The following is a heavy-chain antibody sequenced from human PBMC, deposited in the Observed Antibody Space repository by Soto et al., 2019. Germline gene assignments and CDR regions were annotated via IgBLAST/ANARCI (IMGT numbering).Heavy chain of an antibody. CDR2: ISGSGGST. CDR3: ANHRGVCSGGSCYYFDY. Sequence: GGSLRLSCAASGFTFSSYAMSWVRQAPGKGLEWVSAISGSGGSTYYADSVKGRFTISRDNSKNTLYLQMNSLRAEATAVYYCANHRGVCSGGSCYYFDYWGQGTLVTVSS. D-gene: IGHD2-15*01. V-gene: IGHV3-23*01. CDR1: GFTFSSYA. J-gene: IGHJ4*02.